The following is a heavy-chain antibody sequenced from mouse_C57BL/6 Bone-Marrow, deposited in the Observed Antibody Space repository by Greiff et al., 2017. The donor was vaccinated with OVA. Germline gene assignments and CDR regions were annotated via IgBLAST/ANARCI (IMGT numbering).Heavy chain of an antibody. Sequence: EVKLQQSGPELVKPGASVKISCKASGYTFTDYYMNWVKQSHGKSLEWIGDINPNDGGTSYNQKFKGKATLTVDKSSSTAYMELRSLTSEDSAVYFCARVSTTVVATRDYWGQGTSVTVSS. J-gene: IGHJ4*01. CDR2: INPNDGGT. CDR1: GYTFTDYY. D-gene: IGHD1-1*01. V-gene: IGHV1-26*01. CDR3: ARVSTTVVATRDY.